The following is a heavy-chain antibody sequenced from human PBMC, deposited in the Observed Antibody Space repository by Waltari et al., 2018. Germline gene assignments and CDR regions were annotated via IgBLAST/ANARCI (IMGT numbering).Heavy chain of an antibody. J-gene: IGHJ5*01. D-gene: IGHD3-16*01. V-gene: IGHV4-34*01. CDR1: GGSFSGYY. CDR2: IDYSGST. CDR3: ARGRLRAGFDS. Sequence: QVQIQQWCAGLLKSSETLSLTCPVYGGSFSGYYWRWFRQPPGKGLEWIGDIDYSGSTNYSPSLESRVTISVDTSKNQFSLRLTSVTGADTSVYYCARGRLRAGFDSWGHGTLVTVSS.